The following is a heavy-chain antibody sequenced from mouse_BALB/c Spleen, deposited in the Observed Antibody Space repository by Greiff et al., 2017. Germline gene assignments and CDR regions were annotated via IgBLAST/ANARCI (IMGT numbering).Heavy chain of an antibody. D-gene: IGHD2-1*01. J-gene: IGHJ4*01. CDR3: ARENYGNYYAMDY. CDR2: ISSGGST. CDR1: GFTFSSYA. Sequence: EVKLQESGGGLVKPGGSLKLSCAASGFTFSSYAMSWVRQTPEKRLEWVASISSGGSTYYPDSVKGRFTISRDNARNILYLQMSSLRSEDTAMYYCARENYGNYYAMDYWGQGTSVTVSS. V-gene: IGHV5-6-5*01.